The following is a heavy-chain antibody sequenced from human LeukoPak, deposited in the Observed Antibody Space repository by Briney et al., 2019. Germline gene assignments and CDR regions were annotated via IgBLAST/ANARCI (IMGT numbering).Heavy chain of an antibody. Sequence: GGSLRLSCAASDFTFRSYWMSWVRQAPGKGLEWVANINQDGSETNYVASVKGRFTISRDNAKNSLYLQMNSLRAEDTAVYYCAREKRIRFLEWLLYAVRDTYYYCYYMDVWGKGTTVTVSS. CDR3: AREKRIRFLEWLLYAVRDTYYYCYYMDV. D-gene: IGHD3-3*01. CDR2: INQDGSET. J-gene: IGHJ6*03. CDR1: DFTFRSYW. V-gene: IGHV3-7*01.